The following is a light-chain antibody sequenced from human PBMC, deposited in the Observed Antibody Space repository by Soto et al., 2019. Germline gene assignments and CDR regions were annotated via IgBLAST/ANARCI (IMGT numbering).Light chain of an antibody. Sequence: DILLTQSPATLSLSPGERATLSCRASQSVGISLAWFQQKPGQALRLLIYDASNRATGIPARVTGSWSGTDFTLTISSLEPDEFAVYHSQQRGSWPQLTFGGGTKVDIK. V-gene: IGKV3-11*01. CDR2: DAS. CDR3: QQRGSWPQLT. J-gene: IGKJ4*01. CDR1: QSVGIS.